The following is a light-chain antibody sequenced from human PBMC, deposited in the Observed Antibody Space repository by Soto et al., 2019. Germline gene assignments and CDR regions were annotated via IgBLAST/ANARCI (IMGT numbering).Light chain of an antibody. CDR3: RSYPGSRTAYV. J-gene: IGLJ1*01. Sequence: QSALTQPASVSGSPGQSITISCTGTSSDVGGYNYVSWYQQHPGKAPKLMIYDVSNRPSGVSDRFSGSKSGNTASLTISGLQAEDEADYYCRSYPGSRTAYVFGTGTKLTVL. CDR1: SSDVGGYNY. CDR2: DVS. V-gene: IGLV2-14*01.